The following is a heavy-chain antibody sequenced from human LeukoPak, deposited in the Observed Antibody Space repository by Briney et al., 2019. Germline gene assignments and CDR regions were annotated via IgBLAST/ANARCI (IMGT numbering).Heavy chain of an antibody. J-gene: IGHJ5*02. Sequence: ASVKVSCKASGYSFTSYEINWVRQASGQGLEWMGWMNPDSGDTAYSQKFQGRITMTRSTSISTAYMELSSLRSEDTAVYYCARDGLWFGELFRPNWFDPWGQGTLVTVSS. D-gene: IGHD3-10*01. V-gene: IGHV1-8*01. CDR2: MNPDSGDT. CDR1: GYSFTSYE. CDR3: ARDGLWFGELFRPNWFDP.